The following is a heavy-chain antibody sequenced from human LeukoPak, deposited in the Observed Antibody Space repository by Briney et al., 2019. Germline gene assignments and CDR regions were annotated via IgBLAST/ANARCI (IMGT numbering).Heavy chain of an antibody. D-gene: IGHD6-13*01. J-gene: IGHJ4*02. CDR3: ARASASSSWFFDY. Sequence: PGRSLRLSCAASGFTFSSYAMHWVRQAPGKGLEWVAVISYDGSNKYYADSVKGRFTISRDNSENTLYLQMNSLRAEDTAVYYCARASASSSWFFDYWGQGTLVTVSS. CDR1: GFTFSSYA. V-gene: IGHV3-30*04. CDR2: ISYDGSNK.